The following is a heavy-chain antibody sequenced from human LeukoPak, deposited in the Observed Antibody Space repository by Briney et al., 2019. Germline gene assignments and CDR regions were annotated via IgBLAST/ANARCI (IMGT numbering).Heavy chain of an antibody. J-gene: IGHJ2*01. Sequence: GGSLRLSCAAFGFTVSSNYMSWVRQAPGKGLEWVSVIYTGGSTCYADSVKGRFTISRDNSKNTRDLQMNSLRAEDTAVYYCARDMAPRYFDLWGRGTPVTVSS. D-gene: IGHD5-24*01. V-gene: IGHV3-66*01. CDR2: IYTGGST. CDR3: ARDMAPRYFDL. CDR1: GFTVSSNY.